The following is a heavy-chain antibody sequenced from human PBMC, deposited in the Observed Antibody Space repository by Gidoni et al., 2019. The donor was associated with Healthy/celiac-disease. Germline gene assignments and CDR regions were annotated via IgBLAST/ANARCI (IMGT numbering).Heavy chain of an antibody. CDR2: IIPIFGTA. J-gene: IGHJ5*02. CDR3: ARSSYSSSWYVSSLSNWFDP. CDR1: GGTFSSYA. Sequence: QVQLVQSGAEVTKPGSSVTGSCKAYGGTFSSYAISWVRQAPGQGLEWMGGIIPIFGTANYAQKFQGRVTIPADKSAITAYMELGSLRSADKAVYYCARSSYSSSWYVSSLSNWFDPWGQGTLVTVSS. D-gene: IGHD6-13*01. V-gene: IGHV1-69*06.